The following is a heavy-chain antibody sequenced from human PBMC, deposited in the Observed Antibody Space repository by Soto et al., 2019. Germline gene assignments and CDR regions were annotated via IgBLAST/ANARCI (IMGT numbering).Heavy chain of an antibody. CDR2: IFHTGTT. Sequence: QVQLQESGPGLAKPSQTLSLTCTVSGASLSSGGYYWTWIRQVPGKALEWIGYIFHTGTTFYNPSIKRRVVMSIEKSDNQFSLNLRSVTAADTAVYYCARGLGYDSNGRFLAAFDVWGQGTMVTVSS. D-gene: IGHD3-22*01. CDR1: GASLSSGGYY. CDR3: ARGLGYDSNGRFLAAFDV. J-gene: IGHJ3*01. V-gene: IGHV4-31*03.